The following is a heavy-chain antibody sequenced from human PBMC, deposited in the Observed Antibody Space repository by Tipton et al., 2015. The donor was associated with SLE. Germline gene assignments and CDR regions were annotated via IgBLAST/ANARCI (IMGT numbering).Heavy chain of an antibody. CDR3: ARDGRGDYLKGVMDV. J-gene: IGHJ6*04. V-gene: IGHV3-74*01. D-gene: IGHD4-17*01. Sequence: SLRLSCAASGFTFNRYWMHWGRQAPGKGLMWVSRVGSDGTITNYADTVKGRFTTSRVNAKDTLYLQMNTLRAEDTAVDYCARDGRGDYLKGVMDVWGKGTTVTVSS. CDR1: GFTFNRYW. CDR2: VGSDGTIT.